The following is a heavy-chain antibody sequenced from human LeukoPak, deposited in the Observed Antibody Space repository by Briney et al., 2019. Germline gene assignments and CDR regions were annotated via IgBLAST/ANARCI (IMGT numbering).Heavy chain of an antibody. D-gene: IGHD3-9*01. CDR3: ARDSGLLTGFEY. CDR2: IYSSGST. Sequence: SETLSLTCTVSGGSISSGNYYWSWIRQPAGKGLEWIGRIYSSGSTNYNPSLKSRVTISVDTSKNQFSLKLSSVTAADTAVYYCARDSGLLTGFEYWGQGTLVTVSS. V-gene: IGHV4-61*02. J-gene: IGHJ4*02. CDR1: GGSISSGNYY.